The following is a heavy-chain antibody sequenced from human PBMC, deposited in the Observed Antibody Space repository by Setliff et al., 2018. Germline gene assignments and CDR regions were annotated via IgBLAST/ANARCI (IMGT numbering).Heavy chain of an antibody. CDR2: ISTNNGNP. CDR3: VRGGSGAFDP. D-gene: IGHD2-15*01. V-gene: IGHV7-4-1*02. J-gene: IGHJ5*02. CDR1: GYTFTAYN. Sequence: ASVKVSCKASGYTFTAYNINWVRQAPGQGLEWMGWISTNNGNPTYAQGFTGRFVFSLDTSLNTAYLQISSLEAEDTALYYCVRGGSGAFDPWGQGTLVTVSS.